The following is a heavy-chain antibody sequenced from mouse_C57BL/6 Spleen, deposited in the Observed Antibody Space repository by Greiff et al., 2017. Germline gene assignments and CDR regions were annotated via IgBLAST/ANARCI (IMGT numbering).Heavy chain of an antibody. D-gene: IGHD1-1*01. CDR1: GYTFTSYW. J-gene: IGHJ4*01. Sequence: QVQLQQPGAELVKPGASVKLSCKASGYTFTSYWMHWVKQRPGRGLEWIGRIDPNSGGTNYNEKVKSKATLTVDTSSSTAYMQLSSLTSEDSAVYYRANYYGSSYDYAMDYWGQGTSVTVSS. CDR2: IDPNSGGT. V-gene: IGHV1-62-3*01. CDR3: ANYYGSSYDYAMDY.